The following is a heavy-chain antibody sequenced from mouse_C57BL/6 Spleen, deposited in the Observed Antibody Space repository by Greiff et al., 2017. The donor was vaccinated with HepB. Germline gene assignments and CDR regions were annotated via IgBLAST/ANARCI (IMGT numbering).Heavy chain of an antibody. Sequence: QVTLKVSGAELVKPGASVKISCKASGYTFTDYYINWVKQRPGQGLEWIGKIGPGSGSTYYNEKFKGKATLTADKSSSTAYMQLSSLTSEDSAVYFCARSGIYYDYGAWFAYWGQGTLVTVSA. CDR2: IGPGSGST. V-gene: IGHV1-77*01. CDR3: ARSGIYYDYGAWFAY. CDR1: GYTFTDYY. J-gene: IGHJ3*01. D-gene: IGHD2-4*01.